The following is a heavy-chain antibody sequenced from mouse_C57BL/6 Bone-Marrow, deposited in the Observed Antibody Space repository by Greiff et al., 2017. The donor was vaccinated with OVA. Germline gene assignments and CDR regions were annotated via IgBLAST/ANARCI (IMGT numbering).Heavy chain of an antibody. CDR3: ADSNYAEYYFDY. J-gene: IGHJ2*01. CDR2: IDPSDSYT. CDR1: GYTFTSYW. V-gene: IGHV1-59*01. Sequence: QVQLQQPGAELVRPGTSVKLSCKASGYTFTSYWMHWVKQRPGQGLEWIGVIDPSDSYTNYNQKFKGKATLTVDTSSSTAYMQLSSLTSEDSAVYYGADSNYAEYYFDYWGQGTTLTVSS. D-gene: IGHD2-5*01.